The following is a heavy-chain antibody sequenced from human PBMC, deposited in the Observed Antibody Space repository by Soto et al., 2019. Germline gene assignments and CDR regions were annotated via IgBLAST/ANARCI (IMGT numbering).Heavy chain of an antibody. Sequence: ASVKVSCKASGCTFTSYDIKWVRQATGQGLEWMGWMNPNSGNTGYAQKFQGRVTMTRNTSISTAYMELSSLRSEDTAVYYCARGRTDFSVAGAQYYYYYYMDVWGKGTTVTVSS. V-gene: IGHV1-8*01. J-gene: IGHJ6*03. CDR2: MNPNSGNT. D-gene: IGHD1-26*01. CDR1: GCTFTSYD. CDR3: ARGRTDFSVAGAQYYYYYYMDV.